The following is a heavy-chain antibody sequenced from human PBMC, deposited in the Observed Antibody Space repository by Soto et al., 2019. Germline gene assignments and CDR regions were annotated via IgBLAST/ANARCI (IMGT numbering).Heavy chain of an antibody. CDR3: ARAISGSYYIPTPDDX. CDR1: GFTFSTYS. V-gene: IGHV3-21*01. Sequence: GGSLRLSFAASGFTFSTYSMTWVRQAPGKGLEGVSSITSKTYIYYADAVKGRFTISRDNAKNSLFLQMNSLRAEDTAVYYCARAISGSYYIPTPDDXWGQVTLVTVSX. D-gene: IGHD1-26*01. CDR2: ITSKTYI. J-gene: IGHJ4*02.